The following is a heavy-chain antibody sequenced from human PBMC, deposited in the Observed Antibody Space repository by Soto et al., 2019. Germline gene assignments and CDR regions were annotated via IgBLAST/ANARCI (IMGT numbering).Heavy chain of an antibody. V-gene: IGHV3-64*01. J-gene: IGHJ4*02. Sequence: EVQLVESGGGLVQPGGSLRLSCAASGFTFSSYSMHWVRQAPGKGLEYVSAISSNGGTTSYANSVKGRYTISRDNSKNMLYLQMGSLRAEDMAVYSCGGYSGDGIWYWGQGTLVTVSS. CDR3: GGYSGDGIWY. CDR2: ISSNGGTT. D-gene: IGHD1-26*01. CDR1: GFTFSSYS.